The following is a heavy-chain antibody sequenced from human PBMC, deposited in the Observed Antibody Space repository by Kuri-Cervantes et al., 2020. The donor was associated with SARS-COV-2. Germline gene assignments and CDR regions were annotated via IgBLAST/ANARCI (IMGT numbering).Heavy chain of an antibody. Sequence: SVKVSCKASGGTFSSYAISWVRQAPGQGLEWMGGIIPIFGTANYAQKFQGRVTITADKSTSTAYMELSSLRSEDTAVYYCAREESGLRFLEWRGQCWFDPWGQGTLVTVSS. J-gene: IGHJ5*02. V-gene: IGHV1-69*06. CDR1: GGTFSSYA. CDR2: IIPIFGTA. CDR3: AREESGLRFLEWRGQCWFDP. D-gene: IGHD3-3*01.